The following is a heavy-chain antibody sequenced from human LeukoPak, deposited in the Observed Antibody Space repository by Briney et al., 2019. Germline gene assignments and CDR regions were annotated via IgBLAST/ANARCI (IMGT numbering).Heavy chain of an antibody. D-gene: IGHD2-2*02. CDR2: IWYDGSNK. CDR3: ARGGSYCSSTSCYTFWFDP. Sequence: GGSLRLSCAASGFTFSSYGMHWVRQAPGKGLEWVAVIWYDGSNKYYADSVKGRFTISRDNSKNTPYLQMNSLRAEDTAVYYCARGGSYCSSTSCYTFWFDPWGQGTLVTVSS. CDR1: GFTFSSYG. V-gene: IGHV3-33*01. J-gene: IGHJ5*02.